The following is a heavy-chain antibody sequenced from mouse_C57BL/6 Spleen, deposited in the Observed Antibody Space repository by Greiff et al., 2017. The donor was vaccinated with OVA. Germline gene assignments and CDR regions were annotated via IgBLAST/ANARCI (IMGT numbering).Heavy chain of an antibody. J-gene: IGHJ2*01. D-gene: IGHD4-1*01. CDR2: IDPSDSYT. V-gene: IGHV1-50*01. Sequence: QVQLQQPGAELVKPGASVKLSCKASGYTFTSYWMQWVKQRPGQGLEWIGEIDPSDSYTNYNQKFKGKATLTVDTSSSTAYMQLSSLTSEDSAVYYCARKAGTFPLDYWGQGTTLTVSS. CDR1: GYTFTSYW. CDR3: ARKAGTFPLDY.